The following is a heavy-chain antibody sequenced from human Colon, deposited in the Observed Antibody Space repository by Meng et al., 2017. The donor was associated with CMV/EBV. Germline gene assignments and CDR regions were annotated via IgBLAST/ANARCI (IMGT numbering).Heavy chain of an antibody. CDR1: GFTFSSYA. D-gene: IGHD3-10*01. CDR3: ARRPGRGGDYYYYGMDV. CDR2: IYSGGST. V-gene: IGHV3-53*01. Sequence: GESLKISCAASGFTFSSYAMHWVRQAPGKGLEWVSVIYSGGSTYYADSVKGRFTISRDNSKNTLYLQMNSLRAEDTAVYYCARRPGRGGDYYYYGMDVWGQGTTVTVSS. J-gene: IGHJ6*02.